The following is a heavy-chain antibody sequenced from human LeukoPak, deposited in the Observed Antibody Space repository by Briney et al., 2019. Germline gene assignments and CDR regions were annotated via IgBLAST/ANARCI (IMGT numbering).Heavy chain of an antibody. Sequence: PGGSLRLSCAASGFTFSSYGMHWVRQAPGKGLEWVAFISYDGSNKYYADSVKGRFTISRDNSKNTLYLQMNSLRAEDTAVYYCAKDSDCGGDCYHFDYWGQGTLVTVSS. CDR2: ISYDGSNK. CDR3: AKDSDCGGDCYHFDY. J-gene: IGHJ4*02. CDR1: GFTFSSYG. D-gene: IGHD2-21*02. V-gene: IGHV3-30*18.